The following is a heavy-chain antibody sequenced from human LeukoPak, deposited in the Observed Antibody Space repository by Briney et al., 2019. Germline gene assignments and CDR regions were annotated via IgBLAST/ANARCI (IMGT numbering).Heavy chain of an antibody. CDR3: AREGVTIFGVARTQTTKSPHRLDP. Sequence: GASVKVSCKASGYTFTSYHMHWVRQAPGQGLEWMGIINPSGGSTNYAQKFQGRVTMTRDMSTSTVYMELRSLRSEDTAVYYCAREGVTIFGVARTQTTKSPHRLDPWGQGTLVTVSS. V-gene: IGHV1-46*01. CDR1: GYTFTSYH. J-gene: IGHJ5*02. D-gene: IGHD3-3*01. CDR2: INPSGGST.